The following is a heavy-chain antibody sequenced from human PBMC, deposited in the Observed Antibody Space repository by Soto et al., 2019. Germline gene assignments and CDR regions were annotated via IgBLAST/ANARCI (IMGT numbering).Heavy chain of an antibody. Sequence: QVQLQESGPGLVKPSETLSLTCTVSGGSISSSYWSWIRQPPGKGLEWIGYIYYSGSTNYNPSLKSRVTISVDTSKNRFSLKLSSVTAADTAVYYCARYYGGNFDYWGQGTLVTVSS. J-gene: IGHJ4*02. V-gene: IGHV4-59*01. CDR2: IYYSGST. CDR3: ARYYGGNFDY. CDR1: GGSISSSY. D-gene: IGHD2-15*01.